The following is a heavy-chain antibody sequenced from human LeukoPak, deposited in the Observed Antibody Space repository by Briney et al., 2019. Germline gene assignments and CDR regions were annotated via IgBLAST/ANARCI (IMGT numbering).Heavy chain of an antibody. J-gene: IGHJ4*02. CDR2: ISYDGSNT. Sequence: PGGSLRLSCAASGFTFSSYAMHWVRQAPGKGLEWVAMISYDGSNTYYADSVKGRFTISRDNSKNTLYLQMNSLKADDTAVYYCAKPGGAYCGGDCYSYYFDYWGQGTLVTVSS. V-gene: IGHV3-30*18. CDR1: GFTFSSYA. CDR3: AKPGGAYCGGDCYSYYFDY. D-gene: IGHD2-21*02.